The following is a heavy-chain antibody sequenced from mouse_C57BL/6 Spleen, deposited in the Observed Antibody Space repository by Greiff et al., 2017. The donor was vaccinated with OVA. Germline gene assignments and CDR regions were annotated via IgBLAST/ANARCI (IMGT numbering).Heavy chain of an antibody. D-gene: IGHD2-1*01. CDR1: GFTFSSYG. J-gene: IGHJ4*01. Sequence: EVHLVESGGDLVKPGGSLKLSCAASGFTFSSYGMSWVRQTPDKRLEWVATISSGGSYTYYPDSVKGRFTISRDNAKNTLYLQMSSLKSEDTAMYYCARLGLLDLYYAMDYWGQGTSVTVSS. CDR2: ISSGGSYT. CDR3: ARLGLLDLYYAMDY. V-gene: IGHV5-6*01.